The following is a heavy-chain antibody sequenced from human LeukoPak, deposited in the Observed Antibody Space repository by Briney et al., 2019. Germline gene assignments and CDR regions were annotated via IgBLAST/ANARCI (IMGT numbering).Heavy chain of an antibody. J-gene: IGHJ4*02. V-gene: IGHV3-23*01. CDR3: ARVGSSSNPPRPLYDY. CDR1: GFTFSNYA. CDR2: MSGSGGST. D-gene: IGHD3-16*02. Sequence: GSLRLSCAASGFTFSNYAMSWVRQAPGKGLEWVSAMSGSGGSTYYADSVKGRFTISRDYSKDTLYLQMNSLRAEDTAVYYCARVGSSSNPPRPLYDYWGQGTLVTVSS.